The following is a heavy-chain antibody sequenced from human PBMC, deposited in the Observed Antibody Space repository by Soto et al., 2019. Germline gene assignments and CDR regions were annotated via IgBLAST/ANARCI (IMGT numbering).Heavy chain of an antibody. CDR2: IIPILGIA. Sequence: SVKVSCKASGGTFSSYTISWVRQAPGQGLEWMGRIIPILGIANYAQKFQGRVTITADKSTSTAYMELSSLRSEDTAVYYCARHLDYGDFVDYWGQGTLVTVSS. CDR1: GGTFSSYT. J-gene: IGHJ4*02. D-gene: IGHD4-17*01. CDR3: ARHLDYGDFVDY. V-gene: IGHV1-69*02.